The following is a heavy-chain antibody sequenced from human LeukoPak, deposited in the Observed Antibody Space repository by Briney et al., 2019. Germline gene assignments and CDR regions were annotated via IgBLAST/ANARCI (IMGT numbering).Heavy chain of an antibody. Sequence: ASVKVSCKVSGYTFTDYYMHWVQQAPGKGLEWMGLVDPEDGETIYVEKFQGRVTITADTSTDTAYMELSSLRSEDTAVYYCATGRTTGTTFYDYWGQGTLVTVSS. CDR3: ATGRTTGTTFYDY. V-gene: IGHV1-69-2*01. CDR2: VDPEDGET. CDR1: GYTFTDYY. D-gene: IGHD1-1*01. J-gene: IGHJ4*02.